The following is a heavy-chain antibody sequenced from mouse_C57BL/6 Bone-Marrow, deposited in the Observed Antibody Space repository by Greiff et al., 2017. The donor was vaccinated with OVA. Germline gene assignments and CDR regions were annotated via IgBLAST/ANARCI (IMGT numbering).Heavy chain of an antibody. D-gene: IGHD2-5*01. Sequence: VQLQQPGAELVKPGASVKMSCKASGYTFASYWITWVKQRPGQGLEWIGDIYPGSGSTNYNEKFKIKATLTVDTSSSTAYMQLSSLTSEDSAVYYCAREGNYSNSWFAYWGQGTLVTVSA. V-gene: IGHV1-55*01. CDR1: GYTFASYW. CDR2: IYPGSGST. J-gene: IGHJ3*01. CDR3: AREGNYSNSWFAY.